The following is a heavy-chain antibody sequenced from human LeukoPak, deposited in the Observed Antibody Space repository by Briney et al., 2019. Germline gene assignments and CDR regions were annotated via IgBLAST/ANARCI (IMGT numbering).Heavy chain of an antibody. Sequence: SETLSLTCTVSGGSISSSSYYWGWIRQPPGKGLEWIGSIYYSGSTYYNPSLKSRVTISVDTSKNQVSLKVRSVTAADTAVYYCARSTRSWFDPWGQGTLVTVSS. D-gene: IGHD3-10*01. CDR2: IYYSGST. J-gene: IGHJ5*02. CDR1: GGSISSSSYY. V-gene: IGHV4-39*07. CDR3: ARSTRSWFDP.